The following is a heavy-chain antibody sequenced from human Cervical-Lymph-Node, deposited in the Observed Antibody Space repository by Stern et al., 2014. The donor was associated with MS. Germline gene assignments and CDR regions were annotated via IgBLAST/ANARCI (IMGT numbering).Heavy chain of an antibody. V-gene: IGHV3-30*03. D-gene: IGHD3-10*01. Sequence: VQLVESGGGVVQPGKSLGLPCAASGFRFINYGMVWVRQAPGKGLEWVAVISSDGSNKYYADSVKGRCTISRDNSKSTAFLQMNSLGTEDTAVYYCVRRHLFSPGALDVWGQGTTVAVSS. CDR3: VRRHLFSPGALDV. J-gene: IGHJ6*02. CDR1: GFRFINYG. CDR2: ISSDGSNK.